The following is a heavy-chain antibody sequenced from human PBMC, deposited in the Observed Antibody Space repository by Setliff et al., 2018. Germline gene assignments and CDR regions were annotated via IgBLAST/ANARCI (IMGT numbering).Heavy chain of an antibody. Sequence: PGGSLRLSCAASGLTFSSDAMTWVRQTPGKGLEWVSVISSDGSSIYYADSVKGRFTISRDNSKNTLYLQMNSLRAEDTAIYYCAKDPNGDFFGAFDTWGQGALVTVSS. J-gene: IGHJ5*02. CDR1: GLTFSSDA. V-gene: IGHV3-23*03. CDR2: ISSDGSSI. D-gene: IGHD4-17*01. CDR3: AKDPNGDFFGAFDT.